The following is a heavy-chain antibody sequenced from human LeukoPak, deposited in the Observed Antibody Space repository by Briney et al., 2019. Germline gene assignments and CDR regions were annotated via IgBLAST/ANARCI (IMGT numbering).Heavy chain of an antibody. V-gene: IGHV1-2*02. Sequence: GASVTVSCKASGYTITGYYIHWVRQAPGQGLEWMGWINPNSGDTNYAQKFQGRVTMTRDTSINTAFMELSRLRSDDTAVYYCARDRHWNQGNFDYWGQGTLVTVSS. D-gene: IGHD1-1*01. J-gene: IGHJ4*02. CDR1: GYTITGYY. CDR2: INPNSGDT. CDR3: ARDRHWNQGNFDY.